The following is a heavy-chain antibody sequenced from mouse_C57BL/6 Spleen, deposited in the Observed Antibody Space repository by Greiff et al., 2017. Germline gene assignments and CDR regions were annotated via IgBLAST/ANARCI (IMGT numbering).Heavy chain of an antibody. CDR2: ISDGGSYT. D-gene: IGHD2-5*01. Sequence: EVQVVESGGGLVKPGGSLKLSCAASGFTFSSYAMSWVRQTPEKRLEWVATISDGGSYTYYPDNVKGRFTISRDNAKNNLYLQMSHLKSEDTAMYYCARDRSNYALDYWGQGTTLTGSS. J-gene: IGHJ2*01. V-gene: IGHV5-4*01. CDR3: ARDRSNYALDY. CDR1: GFTFSSYA.